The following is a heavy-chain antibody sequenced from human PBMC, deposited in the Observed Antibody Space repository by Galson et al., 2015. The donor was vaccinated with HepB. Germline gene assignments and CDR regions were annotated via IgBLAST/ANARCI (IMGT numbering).Heavy chain of an antibody. V-gene: IGHV1-69*02. CDR2: IIPLVGVV. Sequence: SCKAFGISSYSIDWVRQAPGQGLEWMGRIIPLVGVVNPAHRYRGRVTMTADKSTNTIYMELMGLTSEDTAIYYCARGYYGSGTLYHWGQGTPVTVSS. CDR1: GISSYS. CDR3: ARGYYGSGTLYH. D-gene: IGHD3-10*01. J-gene: IGHJ4*01.